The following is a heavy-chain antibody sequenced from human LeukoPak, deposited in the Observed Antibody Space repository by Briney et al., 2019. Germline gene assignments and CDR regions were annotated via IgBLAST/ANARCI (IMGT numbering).Heavy chain of an antibody. CDR3: ARDRRPSEYLGLHV. CDR1: RFTFSDYY. CDR2: IAGSGETI. V-gene: IGHV3-11*01. J-gene: IGHJ6*02. D-gene: IGHD2-2*01. Sequence: GGSVRLSCAASRFTFSDYYISWVRQAPGEGLEWISNIAGSGETIYYADSVKGRFTISRDNANNLLFLQMNSLRAEDTAVYYCARDRRPSEYLGLHVWGQGTTVLVSS.